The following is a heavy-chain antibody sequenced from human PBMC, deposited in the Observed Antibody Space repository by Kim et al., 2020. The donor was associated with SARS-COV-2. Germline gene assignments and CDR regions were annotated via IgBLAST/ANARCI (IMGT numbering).Heavy chain of an antibody. D-gene: IGHD3-10*01. V-gene: IGHV3-9*01. Sequence: GGSLRLSCAASGFTFDDYSMHWVRQAPGKGLEWVSGISWNSGSIGYADSVKGRFTISRDNAKNSLYLQMNSLRAEDTALYYCAKALGRGVILVYYYYGM. CDR3: AKALGRGVILVYYYYGM. CDR1: GFTFDDYS. CDR2: ISWNSGSI. J-gene: IGHJ6*01.